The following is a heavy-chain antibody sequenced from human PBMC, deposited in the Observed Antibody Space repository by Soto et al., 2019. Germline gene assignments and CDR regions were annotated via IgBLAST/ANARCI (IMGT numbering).Heavy chain of an antibody. CDR3: VRPQSTVTSLDAFDV. Sequence: EVQLLESGGGLVPPGGSLRLSCAASGFTFSNYAVNWFRQTPGKGLEWVSVINGRDGITYYADSVKGRFIISRDNSENTLYLQMNSLRSEDTAVYYCVRPQSTVTSLDAFDVWGQGTMVTVSS. J-gene: IGHJ3*01. CDR2: INGRDGIT. D-gene: IGHD4-17*01. V-gene: IGHV3-23*01. CDR1: GFTFSNYA.